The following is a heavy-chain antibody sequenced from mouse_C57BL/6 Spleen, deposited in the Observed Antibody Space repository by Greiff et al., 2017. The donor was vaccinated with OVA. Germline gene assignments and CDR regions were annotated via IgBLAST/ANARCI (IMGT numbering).Heavy chain of an antibody. CDR3: TGGSSSWYFDV. J-gene: IGHJ1*03. V-gene: IGHV6-3*01. CDR1: GFTFSNYW. Sequence: EVKLVESGGGLVQPGGSMKLSCVASGFTFSNYWMNWVRQSPEKGLEWVAPIRLKSDNYATHYAESVKGRFTNSRDDSKSSVYLQMNNLRAEDTGIYYCTGGSSSWYFDVWGTGTTVTVSS. CDR2: IRLKSDNYAT. D-gene: IGHD1-1*01.